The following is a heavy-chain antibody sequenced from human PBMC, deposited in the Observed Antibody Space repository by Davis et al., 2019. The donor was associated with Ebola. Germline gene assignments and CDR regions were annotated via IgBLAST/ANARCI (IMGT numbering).Heavy chain of an antibody. CDR1: GGSFSGYY. D-gene: IGHD2-2*02. CDR2: INHSGST. J-gene: IGHJ5*02. Sequence: SETLSLTCAVYGGSFSGYYWSWIRQPPGKGLEWIGEINHSGSTNYNPSLKSRVTISVDTSKNQFSLKLSSVTAADTAVYYCARGSNRYCSSTSCYKGTRPGRGLNWFDPWGQGTLVTVSS. CDR3: ARGSNRYCSSTSCYKGTRPGRGLNWFDP. V-gene: IGHV4-34*01.